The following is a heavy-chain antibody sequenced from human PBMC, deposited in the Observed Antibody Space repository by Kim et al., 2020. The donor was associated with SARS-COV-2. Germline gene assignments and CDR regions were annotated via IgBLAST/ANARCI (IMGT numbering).Heavy chain of an antibody. D-gene: IGHD3-10*01. Sequence: GESLKISCKGSGYSFTNYWIGWVRQMPGKGLEWMRIIYPGDSDTRYSPSFQGQVTISADKSISTAYLQWSSLKASDTAMYYCARHVGYYYYYMDVWGKGTTVTVSS. V-gene: IGHV5-51*01. CDR2: IYPGDSDT. J-gene: IGHJ6*03. CDR3: ARHVGYYYYYMDV. CDR1: GYSFTNYW.